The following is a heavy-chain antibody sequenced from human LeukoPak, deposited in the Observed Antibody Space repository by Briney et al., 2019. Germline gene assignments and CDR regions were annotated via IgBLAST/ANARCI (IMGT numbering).Heavy chain of an antibody. V-gene: IGHV4-34*01. D-gene: IGHD3-16*02. CDR2: INHSGST. CDR1: GGSFSGYY. J-gene: IGHJ4*02. Sequence: SETLSLTCAVYGGSFSGYYWSWIRQPPGKGLEWIGEINHSGSTNYNPSLKSRVTISVDTSKNQFSLKLSSVTAADTALYYCARDFGRLGPEDDYDYVWGSYPGVDYWGQGTLVTVSS. CDR3: ARDFGRLGPEDDYDYVWGSYPGVDY.